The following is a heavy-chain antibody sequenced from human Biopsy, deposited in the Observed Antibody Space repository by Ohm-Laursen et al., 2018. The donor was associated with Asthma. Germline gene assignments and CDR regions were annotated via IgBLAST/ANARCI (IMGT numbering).Heavy chain of an antibody. V-gene: IGHV3-30*03. CDR3: ARGLDYSGRSGFDY. J-gene: IGHJ4*02. Sequence: SSLRLSCAASGFTFSTSWMTWVRQAPGKGLEWVALMSYDGSIKDYADSVKGRFTISRDNSMNTLYLHMNSLRVEDTAVYYCARGLDYSGRSGFDYWGQGTLVTVSS. CDR2: MSYDGSIK. D-gene: IGHD3-10*01. CDR1: GFTFSTSW.